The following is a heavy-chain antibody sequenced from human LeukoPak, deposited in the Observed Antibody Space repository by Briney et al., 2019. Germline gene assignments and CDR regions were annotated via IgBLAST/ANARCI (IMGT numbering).Heavy chain of an antibody. Sequence: ASVKVSCKASGYTFTGYYMHWVRQAPGQGLEWMGWINPNSGGTNYAQKFQGRVTMTRDTSISTAYMELSRLRSDDTAVYYCARGGPGEVRGLVYFGYWGQGTLVTVSS. J-gene: IGHJ4*02. V-gene: IGHV1-2*02. D-gene: IGHD3-10*01. CDR3: ARGGPGEVRGLVYFGY. CDR1: GYTFTGYY. CDR2: INPNSGGT.